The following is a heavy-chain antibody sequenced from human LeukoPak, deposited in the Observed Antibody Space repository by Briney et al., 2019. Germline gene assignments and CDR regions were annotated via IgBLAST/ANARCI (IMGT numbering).Heavy chain of an antibody. CDR2: ISPSGGST. V-gene: IGHV1-46*01. D-gene: IGHD3-22*01. Sequence: GASVKVSCKASGYTFTSYYMHWVRQAPGQGLEWMGIISPSGGSTSYAQKFQGRVTMTRDTSTSTVYMELSSLRSEDTAVYYCARDSPNYYDSSGSFDYWGQGTLVTVSS. CDR3: ARDSPNYYDSSGSFDY. CDR1: GYTFTSYY. J-gene: IGHJ4*02.